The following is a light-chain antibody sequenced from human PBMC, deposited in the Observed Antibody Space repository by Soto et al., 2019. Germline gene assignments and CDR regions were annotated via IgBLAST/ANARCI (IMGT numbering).Light chain of an antibody. CDR3: SSYAGSNWWV. CDR2: EVS. CDR1: SSDVGGYNY. J-gene: IGLJ1*01. V-gene: IGLV2-8*01. Sequence: QSALTQPPSASGPPGQSVTISCTGTSSDVGGYNYVSWYQQHPGKAPKLMIYEVSKRPSGVPDRFSGSKSGNTASLTVSGLQAEDEADYYCSSYAGSNWWVFGTGTKVTVL.